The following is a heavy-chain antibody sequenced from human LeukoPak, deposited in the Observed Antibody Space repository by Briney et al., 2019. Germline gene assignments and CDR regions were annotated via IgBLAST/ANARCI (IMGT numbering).Heavy chain of an antibody. CDR1: GFTFNNYA. V-gene: IGHV3-23*01. CDR3: AKDREHYDSSGYDGLDV. Sequence: GGSLRLSCAASGFTFNNYAMTWVRQAPGKGLEWVSAISGGADSTYHTDSVKGRFTISRDNSKNTLYLQMNSLRAEDTAIYYCAKDREHYDSSGYDGLDVWGQGTTVTVSS. J-gene: IGHJ6*02. CDR2: ISGGADST. D-gene: IGHD3-22*01.